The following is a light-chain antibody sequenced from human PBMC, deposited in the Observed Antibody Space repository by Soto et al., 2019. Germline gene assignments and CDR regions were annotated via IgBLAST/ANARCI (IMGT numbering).Light chain of an antibody. CDR1: SSDFGAYDH. CDR2: GVT. Sequence: QSVLTQPRSVSGSPGQSVTISCTGSSSDFGAYDHVSWYQHHPGEAPKLMIYGVTKRPSGVPGRFSGSKSGNTASLTISGLQAEDEADYFCSSHEGTDTVVFGGGTQLTVL. J-gene: IGLJ2*01. CDR3: SSHEGTDTVV. V-gene: IGLV2-11*01.